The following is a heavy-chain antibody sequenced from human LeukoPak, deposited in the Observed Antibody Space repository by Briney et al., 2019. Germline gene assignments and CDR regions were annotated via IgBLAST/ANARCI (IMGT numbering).Heavy chain of an antibody. CDR2: INPNSGGT. Sequence: ASVEVSCKASGYTFSGYYMHWVRQAPGQGLEWMGWINPNSGGTDYAQKFQGRVTMTRDTSISTAYMELSRLRSDDTAVYYCASGDRVTMLRGGNIGYFDYWGQGTLVTVSS. V-gene: IGHV1-2*02. D-gene: IGHD3-10*01. CDR3: ASGDRVTMLRGGNIGYFDY. CDR1: GYTFSGYY. J-gene: IGHJ4*02.